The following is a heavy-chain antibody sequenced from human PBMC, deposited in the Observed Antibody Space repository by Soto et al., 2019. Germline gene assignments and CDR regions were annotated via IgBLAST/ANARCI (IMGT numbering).Heavy chain of an antibody. J-gene: IGHJ4*02. V-gene: IGHV4-61*01. D-gene: IGHD3-3*01. Sequence: SETLSLTCTVSGGSVSSGSYYWSWIRQPPGKGLEWIGYIYYSGSTNYNPSLKSRVTISVDTSKNQFSLKLSSVTAAFTAVYYCARVGGYDFWSGPFDYWGQGTLVTVSS. CDR1: GGSVSSGSYY. CDR2: IYYSGST. CDR3: ARVGGYDFWSGPFDY.